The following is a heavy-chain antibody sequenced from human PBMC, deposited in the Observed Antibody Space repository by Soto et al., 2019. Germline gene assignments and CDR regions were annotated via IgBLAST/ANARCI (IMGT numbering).Heavy chain of an antibody. CDR3: AHCRGGVASF. J-gene: IGHJ4*02. CDR2: VYWADDK. D-gene: IGHD3-16*01. Sequence: QITLNESGPALVKPTQTLTLTCTFSGFSLNTRDVGVGWIRQPQGKALEWLGVVYWADDKTYSPSLKSRLTITNDTPNNQVVLRITKMDPVDTSSYYCAHCRGGVASFWGQGTLVTVSS. V-gene: IGHV2-5*02. CDR1: GFSLNTRDVG.